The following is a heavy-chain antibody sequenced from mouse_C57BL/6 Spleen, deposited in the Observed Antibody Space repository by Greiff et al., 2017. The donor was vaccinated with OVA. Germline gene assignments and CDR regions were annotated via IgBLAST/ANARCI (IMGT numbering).Heavy chain of an antibody. J-gene: IGHJ3*01. CDR3: ARILSNHASWFAY. CDR1: GYAFSSSW. V-gene: IGHV1-82*01. CDR2: IYPGDGDT. Sequence: QVQLQQSGPELVKPGASVKISCKASGYAFSSSWMNWVKQRPGKGLEWIGRIYPGDGDTNYNGKFKGKATLTADKSSSTAYMQLSSLTSEDSAVYFCARILSNHASWFAYWGQGTLVTVSA. D-gene: IGHD2-5*01.